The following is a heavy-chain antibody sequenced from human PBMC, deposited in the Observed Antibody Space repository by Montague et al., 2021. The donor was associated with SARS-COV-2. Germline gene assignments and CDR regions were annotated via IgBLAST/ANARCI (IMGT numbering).Heavy chain of an antibody. Sequence: SETLSLTCAGSGHSIMPADCWSWVREPPGQALEWIGEIYQSVSTNYNPSLKSRVSMSVDKSKNQVSLELYSVTAGDTALYYCVRAGGIHNRPPVWGQGALVIVSS. CDR1: GHSIMPADC. D-gene: IGHD4-23*01. J-gene: IGHJ4*02. V-gene: IGHV4-4*02. CDR3: VRAGGIHNRPPV. CDR2: IYQSVST.